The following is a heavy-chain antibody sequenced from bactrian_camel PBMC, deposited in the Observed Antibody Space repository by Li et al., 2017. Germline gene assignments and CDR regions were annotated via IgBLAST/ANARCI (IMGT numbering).Heavy chain of an antibody. V-gene: IGHV3S53*01. D-gene: IGHD2*01. CDR2: IEHDGGA. CDR3: AADVNGYWRGQTDGRSLLQEEMYEY. Sequence: HVQLVESGGGSVQPGGSLRLSCSASGHTYCMAWFRQAPGKERERVAGIEHDGGAVYGDWVKGRFTISRDNAVNTVYLTMNNLKPDDTAVYYCAADVNGYWRGQTDGRSLLQEEMYEYWGQGTQVTVS. J-gene: IGHJ4*01. CDR1: GHTYC.